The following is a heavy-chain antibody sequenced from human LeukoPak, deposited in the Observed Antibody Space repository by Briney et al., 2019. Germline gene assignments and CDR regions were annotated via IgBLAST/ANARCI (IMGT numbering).Heavy chain of an antibody. D-gene: IGHD2-2*01. CDR2: MNPISCNT. J-gene: IGHJ6*02. Sequence: GASVKDSFKASGYTFTRYDINWLRQATGQGLEWMGCMNPISCNTDNAQNFQGRVTITRNTSISRAYMARSSQRCEYTHGYYFSRPPVLSSRIHVWRQRTTVTVSS. CDR3: SRPPVLSSRIHV. CDR1: GYTFTRYD. V-gene: IGHV1-8*01.